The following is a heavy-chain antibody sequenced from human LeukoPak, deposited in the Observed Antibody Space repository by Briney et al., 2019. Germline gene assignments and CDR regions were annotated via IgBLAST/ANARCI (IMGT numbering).Heavy chain of an antibody. V-gene: IGHV3-30*04. J-gene: IGHJ4*02. Sequence: GRSLRLSCAASGFTFSSHAMHWVRQAPGKGLEWVAVISYDGSNKYYADSVKGRFTISRDNSKNTLYLQMNSLRAEDTAVYYCASTVADNYYDSSGYLDYWGQGTLVTVSS. D-gene: IGHD3-22*01. CDR1: GFTFSSHA. CDR2: ISYDGSNK. CDR3: ASTVADNYYDSSGYLDY.